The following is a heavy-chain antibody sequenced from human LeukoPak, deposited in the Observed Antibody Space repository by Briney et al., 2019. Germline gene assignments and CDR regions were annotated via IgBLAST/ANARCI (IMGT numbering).Heavy chain of an antibody. Sequence: KASHTLSLTYALYGASFTGYYWSWIRQPPGKGMEWIGEINRSGSTDYNPSLKSRVTVSVDTSKNQFSLKLSSVTAADTAVYYCAGGYGSGSYYSYWGQGTLVTVSS. CDR3: AGGYGSGSYYSY. CDR2: INRSGST. CDR1: GASFTGYY. V-gene: IGHV4-34*01. D-gene: IGHD3-10*01. J-gene: IGHJ4*02.